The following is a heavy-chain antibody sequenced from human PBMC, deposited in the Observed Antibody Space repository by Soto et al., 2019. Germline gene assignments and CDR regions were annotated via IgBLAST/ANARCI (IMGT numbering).Heavy chain of an antibody. CDR1: GDSISTVDYF. CDR3: ARGRYCLTGRCFPNWFDS. J-gene: IGHJ5*01. CDR2: IYKSATT. D-gene: IGHD2-15*01. V-gene: IGHV4-30-4*01. Sequence: QVQLLESGPGLVKPSQTLSLTCSVSGDSISTVDYFWAWVRQPPGQALEYIGYIYKSATTYYNPSFESRVAISRDTSKSQFSLNVPSLTAADTAVYFCARGRYCLTGRCFPNWFDSWGQGTLVTVSS.